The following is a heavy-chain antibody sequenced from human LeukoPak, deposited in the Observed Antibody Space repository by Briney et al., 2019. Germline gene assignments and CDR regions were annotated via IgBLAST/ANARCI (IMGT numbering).Heavy chain of an antibody. CDR2: ISWNSGSI. CDR1: GFTFDDYA. Sequence: GGSLRLSCAASGFTFDDYAMHWVRQAPGKGLEWVSGISWNSGSIGYADSVKGRFTISRDNAKNSPYLQMNSLRAEDTALYYCAKDSGIAAIDYYGMDVWGQGTTVTVSS. D-gene: IGHD6-13*01. V-gene: IGHV3-9*01. CDR3: AKDSGIAAIDYYGMDV. J-gene: IGHJ6*02.